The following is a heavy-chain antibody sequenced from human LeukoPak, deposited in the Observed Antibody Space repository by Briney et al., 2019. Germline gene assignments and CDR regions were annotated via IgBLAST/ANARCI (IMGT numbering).Heavy chain of an antibody. CDR1: GFTFSSYS. CDR2: ISSSSSYI. Sequence: PGGSLRLSCAASGFTFSSYSMNWVRQAPGKGLEWVSSISSSSSYIYYADSVKGRFTISRDNAKNSLYLQMNSLRAEDTAVYYCASAMVRGVLFKSGAFDIWGQGTMVTVSS. J-gene: IGHJ3*02. D-gene: IGHD3-10*01. V-gene: IGHV3-21*01. CDR3: ASAMVRGVLFKSGAFDI.